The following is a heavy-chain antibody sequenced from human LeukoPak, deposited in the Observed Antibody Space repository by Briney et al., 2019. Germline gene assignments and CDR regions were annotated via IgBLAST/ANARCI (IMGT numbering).Heavy chain of an antibody. Sequence: PGGSLRLSCAASGFTFTNYTMNWVRQAPGKGLEWVSSISSSSSYLYYADSVKGRFTISRDNSKNTLYLQMNSLRAEDTAVYYCAKSGLNRFDYWGQGTLVTVSS. CDR2: ISSSSSYL. J-gene: IGHJ4*02. CDR1: GFTFTNYT. CDR3: AKSGLNRFDY. V-gene: IGHV3-21*04. D-gene: IGHD2-15*01.